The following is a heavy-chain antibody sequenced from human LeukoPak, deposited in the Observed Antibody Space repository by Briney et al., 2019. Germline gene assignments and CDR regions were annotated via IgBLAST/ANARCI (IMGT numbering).Heavy chain of an antibody. CDR2: ITSSSGYI. CDR3: ARDRGATSVFDI. D-gene: IGHD1-26*01. Sequence: GGSLRLSCAASGFTFSSYSMTWVRQAPGKGLEWVSSITSSSGYIYYADSVKGRFTISRDNAKNSLYLQMNSLRAEDTAMYYCARDRGATSVFDIWGQGTMVTVSS. V-gene: IGHV3-21*01. J-gene: IGHJ3*02. CDR1: GFTFSSYS.